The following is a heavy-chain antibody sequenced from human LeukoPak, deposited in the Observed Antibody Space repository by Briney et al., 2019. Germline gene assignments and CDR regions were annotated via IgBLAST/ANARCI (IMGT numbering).Heavy chain of an antibody. CDR1: GFTFSSYA. V-gene: IGHV3-23*01. CDR2: ISGSGGST. D-gene: IGHD2-21*02. J-gene: IGHJ6*02. CDR3: ASRGGVTQVSDYYYFAMDV. Sequence: GGSLRLSCAASGFTFSSYAMSWVRQAPGKGLEWVSAISGSGGSTYYADSVKGRFTISRDNSKNTLYLQMNSLRSDDTAVYYCASRGGVTQVSDYYYFAMDVWGQGTTVTVSS.